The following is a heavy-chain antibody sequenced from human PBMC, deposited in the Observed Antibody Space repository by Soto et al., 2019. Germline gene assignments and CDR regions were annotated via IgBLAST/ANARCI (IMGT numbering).Heavy chain of an antibody. CDR3: ARDSYDFWSGYSGNYYYYYYMDV. CDR1: GLTVSSNY. J-gene: IGHJ6*03. V-gene: IGHV3-66*01. Sequence: GGSLRLSCAASGLTVSSNYMSWVRQAPGKGLEWVSVIYSGGSTYYADSVKGRFTISRDNSKNTLYLQMNSLRAEDTAVYYCARDSYDFWSGYSGNYYYYYYMDVWGKGTTVTVSS. D-gene: IGHD3-3*01. CDR2: IYSGGST.